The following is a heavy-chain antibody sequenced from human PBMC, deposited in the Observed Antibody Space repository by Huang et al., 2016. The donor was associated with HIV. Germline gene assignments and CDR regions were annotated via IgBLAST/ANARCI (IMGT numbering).Heavy chain of an antibody. CDR1: GFSISSYW. D-gene: IGHD3-22*01. CDR2: INRYGRST. CDR3: ARDPRIQSWLNFFDY. J-gene: IGHJ4*02. Sequence: EVQLVESGGGLVQPGGSLRLSCAASGFSISSYWMHWARQAPGKGLVWCSRINRYGRSTSNADAVKGRFTISRDNAKNTLYLQMNSLRAEDTAVYYCARDPRIQSWLNFFDYWGQGTLVSVSS. V-gene: IGHV3-74*01.